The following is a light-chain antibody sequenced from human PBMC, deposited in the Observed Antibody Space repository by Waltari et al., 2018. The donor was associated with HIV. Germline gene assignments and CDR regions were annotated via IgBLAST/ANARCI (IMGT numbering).Light chain of an antibody. CDR3: CSYAGSSTFKV. CDR1: SSDVGSYNL. Sequence: QSALTQPASVSGSPGQSITISCTGTSSDVGSYNLVSWYHQHPGKAPKLLIYEVNKLPSGVSKRLSGSKSGKTASLTISGLQAEDEADYYCCSYAGSSTFKVFGGGTKLTVL. CDR2: EVN. V-gene: IGLV2-23*02. J-gene: IGLJ2*01.